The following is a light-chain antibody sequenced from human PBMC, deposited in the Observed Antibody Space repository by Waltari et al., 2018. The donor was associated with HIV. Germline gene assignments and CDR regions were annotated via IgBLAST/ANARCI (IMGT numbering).Light chain of an antibody. CDR1: SSDVGGYNY. Sequence: QSALTQPPSASGSPGQSVTISCTGTSSDVGGYNYVSWYQQHPGKAPKLMIYEVSMRPSGVPDRFSGSKSGNTASLTVSGLQAEDEADYYCSSSRVFGGGTKLTVL. V-gene: IGLV2-8*01. CDR3: SSSRV. CDR2: EVS. J-gene: IGLJ3*02.